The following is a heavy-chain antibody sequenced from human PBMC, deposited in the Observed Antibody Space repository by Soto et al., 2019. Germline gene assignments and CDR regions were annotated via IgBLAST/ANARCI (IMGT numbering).Heavy chain of an antibody. CDR3: ARGGIYCSSTSCYFDY. J-gene: IGHJ4*02. Sequence: VGSLRLSCAASGFTFSSYWMHWVRQAPGKGLVWVSRINSDGSSTSYADSVKGRFTISRDNAKNTLYLQMNSLRAEDTAVYYCARGGIYCSSTSCYFDYWGQGTLVTVSS. CDR2: INSDGSST. V-gene: IGHV3-74*01. D-gene: IGHD2-2*01. CDR1: GFTFSSYW.